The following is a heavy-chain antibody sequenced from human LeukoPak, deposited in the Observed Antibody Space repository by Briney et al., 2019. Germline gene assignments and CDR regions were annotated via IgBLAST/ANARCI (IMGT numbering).Heavy chain of an antibody. CDR1: GYTFTSYG. CDR3: ARWGPYYYGSAYYYYYGMDA. J-gene: IGHJ6*02. CDR2: ISAYNGNT. V-gene: IGHV1-18*01. D-gene: IGHD3-10*01. Sequence: ASVKVSCKASGYTFTSYGISWVRQAPGQGLEWMGWISAYNGNTNYAQKLQGRVTMTTDTSTSTAYMELRSLRSDDTAVYYCARWGPYYYGSAYYYYYGMDAWGQGTTVTVSS.